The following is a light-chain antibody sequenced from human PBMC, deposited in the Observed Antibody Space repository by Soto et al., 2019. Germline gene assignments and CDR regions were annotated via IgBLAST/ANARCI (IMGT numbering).Light chain of an antibody. CDR2: AAS. J-gene: IGKJ4*01. CDR1: QSISNY. V-gene: IGKV1-39*01. Sequence: DIQMTQSPSSLSASVGDRVTITCRASQSISNYLNWYQQKPGKAPKLLIYAASSLQSGVPSRFSGSGSGTDFTLTISIQQPEDFASYYCQQSYKTPLTFGGGTKEEI. CDR3: QQSYKTPLT.